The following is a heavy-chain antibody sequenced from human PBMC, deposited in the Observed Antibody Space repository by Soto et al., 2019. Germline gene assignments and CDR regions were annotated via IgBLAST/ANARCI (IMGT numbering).Heavy chain of an antibody. CDR2: LYHTGNT. D-gene: IGHD2-21*02. CDR1: GGSITSGGYS. Sequence: QLQLQQSGSGLVKPSQTLSLTCAVSGGSITSGGYSWSWIRQSPRKGLEWIGYLYHTGNTYYNPSLGTRVTISVDRSKNQFSLELTSVTAADTAVYFCARFRGTAILDYWGQGTLVTVSS. J-gene: IGHJ4*02. CDR3: ARFRGTAILDY. V-gene: IGHV4-30-2*06.